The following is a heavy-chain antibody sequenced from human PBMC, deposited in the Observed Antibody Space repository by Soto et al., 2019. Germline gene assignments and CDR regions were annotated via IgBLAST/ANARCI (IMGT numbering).Heavy chain of an antibody. V-gene: IGHV4-38-2*01. J-gene: IGHJ4*02. CDR1: GYSISSGYY. Sequence: TCAVSGYSISSGYYWGWIRQPPGKGLEWIGSIYHSGSTYYNPSLKSRVTISVDTSKNQFSLKLSSVTAADTAVYYCARNYYDSSGYYYLDYWGQGTLVTVSS. CDR2: IYHSGST. CDR3: ARNYYDSSGYYYLDY. D-gene: IGHD3-22*01.